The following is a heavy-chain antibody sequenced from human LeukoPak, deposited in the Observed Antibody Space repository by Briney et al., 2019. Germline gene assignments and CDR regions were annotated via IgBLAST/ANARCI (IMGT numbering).Heavy chain of an antibody. CDR3: ARVLSGSHYYYYMDV. CDR1: GFTFSGHS. D-gene: IGHD1-26*01. CDR2: ISSSSSTI. Sequence: GGSLRLSCAASGFTFSGHSLNWVRQAPGKGLEWVSYISSSSSTIYYADSVKGRFTISRDNAKNSLYLQMNSLRAEDTAVYYCARVLSGSHYYYYMDVWGKGTTVTVSS. J-gene: IGHJ6*03. V-gene: IGHV3-48*01.